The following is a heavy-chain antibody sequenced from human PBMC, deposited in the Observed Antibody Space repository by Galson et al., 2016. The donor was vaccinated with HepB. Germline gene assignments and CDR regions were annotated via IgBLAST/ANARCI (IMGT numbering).Heavy chain of an antibody. CDR3: ARRMLVGAGFDY. CDR2: IHHDGGQR. Sequence: SLRLSCAASGFTFSSFWMSWVRQAPGKGLEWVANIHHDGGQRYYGDSVKGRFTVSRDNAKNSLYLHMNSLRVDDTALYYCARRMLVGAGFDYWGQGALVTVSS. J-gene: IGHJ4*02. CDR1: GFTFSSFW. V-gene: IGHV3-7*04. D-gene: IGHD1-26*01.